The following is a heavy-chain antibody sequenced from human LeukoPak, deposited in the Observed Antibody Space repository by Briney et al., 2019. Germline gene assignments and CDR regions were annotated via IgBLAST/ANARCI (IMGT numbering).Heavy chain of an antibody. CDR3: ARDQVGEYYFDY. D-gene: IGHD3-10*01. CDR1: GFIVTNNY. J-gene: IGHJ4*02. V-gene: IGHV3-53*01. Sequence: PGGSLRLSCAVSGFIVTNNYMSWVRQAPGKGLEYISVIYSGGGTFYSNSVKGRFTISRDSSKNTLYLQLNSLRADDTAVYYCARDQVGEYYFDYWGQGTLVTVSS. CDR2: IYSGGGT.